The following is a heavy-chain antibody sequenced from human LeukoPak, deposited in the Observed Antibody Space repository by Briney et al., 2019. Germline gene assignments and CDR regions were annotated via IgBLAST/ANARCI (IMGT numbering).Heavy chain of an antibody. V-gene: IGHV1-2*02. D-gene: IGHD3-22*01. CDR2: INPNSGGT. CDR1: GYTFTGYY. CDR3: ARDQHYYDSSGYLGDDAFDI. Sequence: ASVKVSCKASGYTFTGYYMHWVRQAPGQGLEWMGWINPNSGGTNYAQKFQGSVTMTRDTSISTAYMELSRLRSDDTAVYYCARDQHYYDSSGYLGDDAFDIWGQGTMVTVSS. J-gene: IGHJ3*02.